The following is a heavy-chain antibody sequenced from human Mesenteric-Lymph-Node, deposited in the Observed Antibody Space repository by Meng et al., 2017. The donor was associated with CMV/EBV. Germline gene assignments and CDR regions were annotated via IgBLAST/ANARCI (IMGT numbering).Heavy chain of an antibody. CDR1: GFTVTGNY. J-gene: IGHJ4*02. CDR3: AKGNTLVVPAALGY. D-gene: IGHD2-2*01. Sequence: GGSLRLSCAASGFTVTGNYMSWVRQAPGKGLEWVSAISGSGGSTYYADSVKGRFTISRDNSKNTLYLQMNSLRAEDTAVYYCAKGNTLVVPAALGYWGQGTLVTVSS. V-gene: IGHV3-23*01. CDR2: ISGSGGST.